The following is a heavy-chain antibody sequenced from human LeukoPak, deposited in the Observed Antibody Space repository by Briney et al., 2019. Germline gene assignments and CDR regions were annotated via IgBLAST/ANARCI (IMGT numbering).Heavy chain of an antibody. CDR1: GYTLTELS. V-gene: IGHV1-8*01. J-gene: IGHJ4*02. CDR3: ARLGD. Sequence: ASVKVSCKVSGYTLTELSMHWVRQAPGKGLEWMGWMNPNSGNTGYAQKFQGRVTMTRNTSISTAYMELSSLRSEDTAVYYCARLGDWGQGTLVTVSS. D-gene: IGHD3-16*01. CDR2: MNPNSGNT.